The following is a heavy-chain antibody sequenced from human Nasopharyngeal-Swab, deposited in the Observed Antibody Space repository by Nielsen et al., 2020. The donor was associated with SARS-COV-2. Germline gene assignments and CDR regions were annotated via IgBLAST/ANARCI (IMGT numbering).Heavy chain of an antibody. CDR2: ISSGSSII. D-gene: IGHD5-18*01. J-gene: IGHJ3*02. Sequence: GRQAPGKGLEWVSYISSGSSIIYYADSVKGRFTISRDNAKNSLYLQMNSLRDEDTAVYYCARDRGYSYGYDAFDIWGQGTMVTVSS. CDR3: ARDRGYSYGYDAFDI. V-gene: IGHV3-48*02.